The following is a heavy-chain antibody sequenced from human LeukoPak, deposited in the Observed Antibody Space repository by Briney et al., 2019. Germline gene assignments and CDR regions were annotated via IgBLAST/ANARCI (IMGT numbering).Heavy chain of an antibody. Sequence: PSETLFLTCTVSGVSISSYYWSWVRQPPGKGLEWIGYIYNSGSTNYNPSLKSRVTISVDTSKKQISLRLSSVTAADTAVYYCARHYSSDPFDYWGQGILVTVSS. CDR1: GVSISSYY. V-gene: IGHV4-59*08. CDR3: ARHYSSDPFDY. CDR2: IYNSGST. D-gene: IGHD4-11*01. J-gene: IGHJ4*02.